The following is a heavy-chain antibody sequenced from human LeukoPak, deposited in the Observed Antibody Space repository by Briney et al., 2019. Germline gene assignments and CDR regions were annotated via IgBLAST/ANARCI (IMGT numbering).Heavy chain of an antibody. CDR3: ARGSADTIFGVVIMRGIYYYYGMDV. D-gene: IGHD3-3*01. CDR1: GFTFSSYS. J-gene: IGHJ6*02. CDR2: ISSSSSYI. Sequence: GGSLRLSCAASGFTFSSYSMNWVRQAPGKGLEWVSSISSSSSYIYYADSVKGRFTISRDNAKNSLYLQMNSLRAEDTAVYYCARGSADTIFGVVIMRGIYYYYGMDVWGQGTTVTVSS. V-gene: IGHV3-21*01.